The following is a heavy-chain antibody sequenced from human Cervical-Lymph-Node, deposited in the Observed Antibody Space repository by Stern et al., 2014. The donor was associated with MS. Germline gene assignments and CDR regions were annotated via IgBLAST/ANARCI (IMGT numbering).Heavy chain of an antibody. V-gene: IGHV3-33*01. CDR2: IWYDGSNK. Sequence: VHLVESGGGEVQPGRSLRLSCAASGFTFSSSGMPWVRQAPRKGLEWVAVIWYDGSNKYYADSVKGRFTISRDNSKNTLYLQMNSLRAEDTAVYYCARATDGDFIWIVGPWGQGTLVTVSS. CDR1: GFTFSSSG. D-gene: IGHD4-17*01. CDR3: ARATDGDFIWIVGP. J-gene: IGHJ5*02.